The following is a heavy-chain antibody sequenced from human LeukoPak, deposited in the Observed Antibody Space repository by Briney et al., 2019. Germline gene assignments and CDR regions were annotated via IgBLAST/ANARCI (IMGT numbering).Heavy chain of an antibody. CDR3: ARSGDIVVVVAATGGYYFDY. V-gene: IGHV4-34*01. D-gene: IGHD2-15*01. CDR2: INHSGST. J-gene: IGHJ4*02. Sequence: KSSETLSLTCAVYGGSFSGYYWSWIRQPPGKGLEWIGEINHSGSTNYNPSLKSRVTISVDTSKNQFSLKLSSVTAADTAVYYCARSGDIVVVVAATGGYYFDYWGQGTLVTVSS. CDR1: GGSFSGYY.